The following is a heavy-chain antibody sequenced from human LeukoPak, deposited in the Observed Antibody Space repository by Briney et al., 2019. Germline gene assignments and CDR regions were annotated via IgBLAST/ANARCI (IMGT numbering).Heavy chain of an antibody. V-gene: IGHV4-31*03. CDR1: GGSISSGAYY. J-gene: IGHJ5*02. CDR3: ARDLGADGYNLRNWFDP. CDR2: ISYSGST. D-gene: IGHD5-24*01. Sequence: TSETLSLTCTVSGGSISSGAYYWSWIRQHPGKGLERIGYISYSGSTYYNPSLKSRVTISVDMSKNQFSLKLSSVTAADTAVYYCARDLGADGYNLRNWFDPWGQGTLVTVSS.